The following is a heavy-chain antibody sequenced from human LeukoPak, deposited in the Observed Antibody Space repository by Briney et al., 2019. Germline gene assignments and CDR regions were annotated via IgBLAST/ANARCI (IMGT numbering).Heavy chain of an antibody. D-gene: IGHD3-16*01. CDR1: GGSVSSGSYY. J-gene: IGHJ6*02. CDR2: IYYSGST. Sequence: PSETLSLTCTVSGGSVSSGSYYWSWIRQPPGKGLEWIGYIYYSGSTNYNPSLKSRVTISVDTSKNQFSLKLSSVTAADTAVYYCARDRWGERTYYYYGMDVWGQGTTVTVSS. V-gene: IGHV4-61*01. CDR3: ARDRWGERTYYYYGMDV.